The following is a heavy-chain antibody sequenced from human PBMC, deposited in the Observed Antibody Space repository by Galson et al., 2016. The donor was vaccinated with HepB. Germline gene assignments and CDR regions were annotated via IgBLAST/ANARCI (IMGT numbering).Heavy chain of an antibody. J-gene: IGHJ4*02. CDR3: ARDRHYYGSGSYPSRYFDY. Sequence: SVKVSCKASGYTLTSHDITWLRQAPGQGLEWMGIINPSGGSTSYAQKFQGSVTMTRDTSTSTVYMELSSLRPEDTAVYYCARDRHYYGSGSYPSRYFDYWGQGTLVTVSS. D-gene: IGHD3-10*01. V-gene: IGHV1-46*01. CDR1: GYTLTSHD. CDR2: INPSGGST.